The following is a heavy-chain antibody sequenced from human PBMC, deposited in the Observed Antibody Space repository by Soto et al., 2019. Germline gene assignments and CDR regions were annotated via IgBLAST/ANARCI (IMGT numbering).Heavy chain of an antibody. CDR1: GYTFTSYG. J-gene: IGHJ3*02. V-gene: IGHV1-18*01. CDR3: ARDQRVARREITILHDAFDI. CDR2: ISAYNGNT. D-gene: IGHD3-10*01. Sequence: QVQLVQSGAEVKKPGASVKVSCKASGYTFTSYGISWVRQAPGQGLEWMGWISAYNGNTNYAQKLQGRVTMTTDTSTSTAYMELRSLRSDDTAVYYCARDQRVARREITILHDAFDIWGQGTMVTVSS.